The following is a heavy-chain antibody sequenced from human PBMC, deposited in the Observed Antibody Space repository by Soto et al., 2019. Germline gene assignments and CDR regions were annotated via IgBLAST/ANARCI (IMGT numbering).Heavy chain of an antibody. CDR1: GGTFSSYA. J-gene: IGHJ6*02. CDR2: IIPIFGTA. CDR3: ARSVSFRYQLLKRGMDV. D-gene: IGHD1-7*01. Sequence: QVQLVQSGAEVKKPGSSVKVSCKASGGTFSSYAISWVRQAPGQGLEWMGGIIPIFGTANYAQKFQGRVTITADESTSTAYMELSSLRSEDTAVYYCARSVSFRYQLLKRGMDVWGQGTTVTDSS. V-gene: IGHV1-69*01.